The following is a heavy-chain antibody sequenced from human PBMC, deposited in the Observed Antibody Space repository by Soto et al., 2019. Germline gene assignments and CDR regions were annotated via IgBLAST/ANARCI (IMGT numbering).Heavy chain of an antibody. CDR3: AREGYYDSVTDY. CDR1: GASVSSDSYY. J-gene: IGHJ4*02. D-gene: IGHD3-22*01. CDR2: IYYSGST. Sequence: QVQLQESGPGLVKPSETLSLTCTVSGASVSSDSYYWSWMRQPPGKGLEWIGHIYYSGSTNYNPSLKSRVTLSEDTSKNQFSLKLSSVTAADTAVYYCAREGYYDSVTDYWGQGTLVTVSS. V-gene: IGHV4-61*01.